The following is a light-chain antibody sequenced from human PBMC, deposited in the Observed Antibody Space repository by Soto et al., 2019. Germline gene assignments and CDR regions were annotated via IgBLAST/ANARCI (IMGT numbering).Light chain of an antibody. CDR2: SNI. J-gene: IGLJ2*01. CDR3: AAWDDSLNGVV. V-gene: IGLV1-44*01. Sequence: QSVLTQPPSVSGAPGQRVTISCSGSSSNIGSNTVNWYQQVPGTAPKLLIYSNIQRPSGVPDRVSGSKSGTSASLAISGLQSEDEADYYCAAWDDSLNGVVFGGGTKLTVL. CDR1: SSNIGSNT.